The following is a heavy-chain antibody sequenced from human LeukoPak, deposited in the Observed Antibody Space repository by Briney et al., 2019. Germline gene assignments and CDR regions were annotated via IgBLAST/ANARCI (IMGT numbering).Heavy chain of an antibody. CDR2: ISGDGDST. D-gene: IGHD6-13*01. CDR1: GFTSTSYA. J-gene: IGHJ6*02. V-gene: IGHV3-23*01. CDR3: AKDSRFSKYVNYYYGMDV. Sequence: GGSLRLSCVASGFTSTSYAMNWVRQAPGKGLEWVSAISGDGDSTYYADSVKRRFTISRDHIKNTVFLQMHSLRVDDTGVYYCAKDSRFSKYVNYYYGMDVWGQGTTVTVSS.